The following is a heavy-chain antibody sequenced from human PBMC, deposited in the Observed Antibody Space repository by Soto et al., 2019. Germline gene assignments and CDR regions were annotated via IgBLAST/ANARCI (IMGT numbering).Heavy chain of an antibody. V-gene: IGHV1-2*04. CDR2: INPNSGGT. D-gene: IGHD6-13*01. J-gene: IGHJ4*02. CDR3: AAGINSSSWYYFDY. CDR1: GYTFTGYY. Sequence: ASVKVSCKASGYTFTGYYMHWVRQAPGQGLEWMGWINPNSGGTNYAQKFQGWVTMTRDTSISTAYMELSRLRSDDTAVYYCAAGINSSSWYYFDYWGQGTLVTVS.